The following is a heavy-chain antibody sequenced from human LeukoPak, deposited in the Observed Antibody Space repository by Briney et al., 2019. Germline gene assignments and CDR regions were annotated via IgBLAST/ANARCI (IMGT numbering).Heavy chain of an antibody. V-gene: IGHV4-38-2*02. J-gene: IGHJ4*02. CDR3: ARLVVGTTDY. D-gene: IGHD1-26*01. CDR1: DYSISSGSY. Sequence: SETLSLTCTVSDYSISSGSYWGWIRQPPGKGLEYIGSIYHSGSTYNNPSLKSRVTISVDTSKNQFSLKLSSVTAADTAVYYCARLVVGTTDYWGQGTLVTVSS. CDR2: IYHSGST.